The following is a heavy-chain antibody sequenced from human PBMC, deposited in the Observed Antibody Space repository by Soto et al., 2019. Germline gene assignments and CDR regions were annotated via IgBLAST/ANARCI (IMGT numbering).Heavy chain of an antibody. CDR2: INHSGST. D-gene: IGHD2-15*01. Sequence: SETLSLTCAVYGGSFSGYYWSWIRQPPGKGLEWIGEINHSGSTNYNSSLKSRVTISVDTSKNQFSLKLSSVTAADTAVYYCARRKGGSYYYYYGMDVWGQGTTVTVSS. J-gene: IGHJ6*02. V-gene: IGHV4-34*01. CDR3: ARRKGGSYYYYYGMDV. CDR1: GGSFSGYY.